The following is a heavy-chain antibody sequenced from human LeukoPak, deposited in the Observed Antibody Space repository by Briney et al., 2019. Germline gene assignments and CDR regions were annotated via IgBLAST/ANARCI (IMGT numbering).Heavy chain of an antibody. D-gene: IGHD3-22*01. J-gene: IGHJ4*02. Sequence: GGSPRLSCAASGFTFSSYWMHWVRQAPGKGLVWVSRINSDGSSTSYADSVKGRFTISRDNAKNTLYLQMNSLRAEDTAVYYCASRYYYDSSGRDYWGQGTLVTVSS. CDR3: ASRYYYDSSGRDY. CDR1: GFTFSSYW. V-gene: IGHV3-74*01. CDR2: INSDGSST.